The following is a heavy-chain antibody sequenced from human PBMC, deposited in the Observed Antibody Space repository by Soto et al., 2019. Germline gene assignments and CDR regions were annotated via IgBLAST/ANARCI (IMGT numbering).Heavy chain of an antibody. CDR2: IKSKTDGGTT. CDR1: GFTFSNAW. D-gene: IGHD6-19*01. V-gene: IGHV3-15*07. CDR3: TTDHIQQWLEGYYYGMDV. Sequence: EVQLVESGGGLVKPGGSLRLSCAASGFTFSNAWMNWVRQAPGKGLEWVGRIKSKTDGGTTDYAAPVKGRFTISRDDSKNTLYLQMNSLKTEDTAVYYCTTDHIQQWLEGYYYGMDVWGQGTTVTVSS. J-gene: IGHJ6*02.